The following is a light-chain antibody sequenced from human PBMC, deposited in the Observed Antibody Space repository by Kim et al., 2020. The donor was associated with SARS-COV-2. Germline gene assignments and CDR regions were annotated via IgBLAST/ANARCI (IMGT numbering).Light chain of an antibody. J-gene: IGLJ3*02. CDR2: DVS. CDR1: SSDVGGYNY. V-gene: IGLV2-14*03. Sequence: GQSITISCTGTSSDVGGYNYVSWYQQHPGKAPKLMIYDVSNRPSGVSNRFSGSKSGNTASLTISGLQDEDEADYYCSSYTSSSTRVFGGGTKLTVL. CDR3: SSYTSSSTRV.